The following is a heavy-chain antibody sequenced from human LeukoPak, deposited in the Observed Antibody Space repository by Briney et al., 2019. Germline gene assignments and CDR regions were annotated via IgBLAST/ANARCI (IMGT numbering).Heavy chain of an antibody. D-gene: IGHD5-12*01. CDR3: ARESGYSGYDFDY. Sequence: SETLSLTCAVYGGSFSGYYWSWIRQPPGKGLEWIGEINHSGSTNYNPSLKSRVTISVDTYRNQFSLKLSSVTAAATAVYYCARESGYSGYDFDYWGQGTLVTVSS. CDR2: INHSGST. CDR1: GGSFSGYY. V-gene: IGHV4-34*01. J-gene: IGHJ4*02.